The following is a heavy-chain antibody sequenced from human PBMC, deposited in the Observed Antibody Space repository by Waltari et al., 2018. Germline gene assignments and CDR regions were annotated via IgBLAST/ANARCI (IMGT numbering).Heavy chain of an antibody. CDR2: ITNSGETV. D-gene: IGHD5-12*01. Sequence: QERLVESGGGLVKPGGSLRLPCAASGFTFGDYYYRLIPQSPGEGVEGVTYITNSGETVYYSDSARGRFTVSRDNARNSLYLHMTSLRAEDTAVYYCARTNEEWLDYYFYYYLDVWGRGTAVTVSS. V-gene: IGHV3-11*04. CDR1: GFTFGDYY. CDR3: ARTNEEWLDYYFYYYLDV. J-gene: IGHJ6*03.